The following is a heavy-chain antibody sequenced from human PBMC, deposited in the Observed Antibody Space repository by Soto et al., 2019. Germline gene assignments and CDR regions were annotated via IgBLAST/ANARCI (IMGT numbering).Heavy chain of an antibody. V-gene: IGHV3-23*01. CDR1: GFTFSSYA. J-gene: IGHJ6*03. CDR2: ISGSGGST. Sequence: ELQLLESGGGLVQPGGSLRLSCAASGFTFSSYAMSWVRQAPGTGLECVSAISGSGGSTYYADSVKGRFTISRDNSKNMLYLKMNSLRAEDTAVYYCALREMGCSGGSCYSLHYYYYYMDVRGKGTTVTVSS. D-gene: IGHD2-15*01. CDR3: ALREMGCSGGSCYSLHYYYYYMDV.